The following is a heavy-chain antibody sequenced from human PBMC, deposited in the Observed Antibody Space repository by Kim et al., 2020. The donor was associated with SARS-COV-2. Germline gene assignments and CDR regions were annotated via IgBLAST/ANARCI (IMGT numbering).Heavy chain of an antibody. CDR3: AREPSAESS. CDR2: INRDGSVR. Sequence: GGSLRLSCAASGFSIGSEWMSWVRQAPRKGPEWVANINRDGSVRNYGESVRGRFSISRDDAENSLYLQMNSLRAEDTAVYYCAREPSAESSWGQGTLVIVSS. J-gene: IGHJ4*02. CDR1: GFSIGSEW. V-gene: IGHV3-7*05.